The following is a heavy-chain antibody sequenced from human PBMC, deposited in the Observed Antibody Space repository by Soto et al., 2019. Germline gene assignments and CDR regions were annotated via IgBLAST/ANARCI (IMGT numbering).Heavy chain of an antibody. CDR2: IYSSGST. Sequence: KTSETLSLTCSVSGGSISSYYWSWIRQPAGKGLEWIGRIYSSGSTKYNPSLKSRVIMSVDTSKNQFSLKLYSVTAADTAVYYCARTLEAAGTESWFDPWGQGTLVTVSS. CDR3: ARTLEAAGTESWFDP. D-gene: IGHD6-13*01. J-gene: IGHJ5*02. CDR1: GGSISSYY. V-gene: IGHV4-4*07.